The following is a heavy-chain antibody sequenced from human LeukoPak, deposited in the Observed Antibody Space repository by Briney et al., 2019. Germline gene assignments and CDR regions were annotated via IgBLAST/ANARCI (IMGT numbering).Heavy chain of an antibody. CDR2: ISYDGSNK. V-gene: IGHV3-30*04. Sequence: GGSLRLSCAASGFTFSSYAMHWVRQAPGKGLEWVAVISYDGSNKYYADSVKGRFTISRDNSKNTLYLQMNSLRAEDTAVYYCAKDPVYRPSSDPWGQGTLVTVSS. CDR1: GFTFSSYA. CDR3: AKDPVYRPSSDP. D-gene: IGHD3-10*01. J-gene: IGHJ5*02.